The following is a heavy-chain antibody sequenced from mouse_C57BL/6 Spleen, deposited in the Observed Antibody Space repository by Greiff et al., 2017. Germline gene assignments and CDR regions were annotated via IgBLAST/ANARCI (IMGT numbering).Heavy chain of an antibody. CDR2: IWGVGST. CDR1: GFSLTSYG. V-gene: IGHV2-6*01. D-gene: IGHD1-1*01. CDR3: ARSYGSSYYAMDY. J-gene: IGHJ4*01. Sequence: VQVVESGPGLVAPSQSLSITCTVSGFSLTSYGVDWVRQSPGKGLEWLGVIWGVGSTNYNSALKSRLSISKDNSKSQVFLKMNSLQTDDTAMYYCARSYGSSYYAMDYGGQGTSVTV.